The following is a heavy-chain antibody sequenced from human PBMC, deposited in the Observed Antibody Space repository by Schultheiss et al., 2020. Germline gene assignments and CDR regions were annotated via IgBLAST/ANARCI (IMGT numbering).Heavy chain of an antibody. CDR3: AKISRPNDYGGNLLDY. V-gene: IGHV1-2*02. D-gene: IGHD4-23*01. J-gene: IGHJ4*02. Sequence: ASVKVSCKASGYTFTSYYMHWVRQAPGQGLEWMGWINPNSGDTKYAQRFQGSVTMTRDTSIRTAYMELSSLTSDDTAVYYCAKISRPNDYGGNLLDYWGQGTLVTVSS. CDR2: INPNSGDT. CDR1: GYTFTSYY.